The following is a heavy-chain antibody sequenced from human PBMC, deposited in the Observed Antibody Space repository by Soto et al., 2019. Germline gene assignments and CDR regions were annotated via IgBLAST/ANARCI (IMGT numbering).Heavy chain of an antibody. J-gene: IGHJ3*02. CDR1: GGSISSGGYS. Sequence: SETLSLTCAASGGSISSGGYSWSWIRQPPGKGLEWIGYIYHSGSTYYNPSLKSRVTISVDRSKNQFSLKLSSVTAADTAVYYCARAGGGYYDSSGGAFDIWGQGTMVTVSS. CDR3: ARAGGGYYDSSGGAFDI. D-gene: IGHD3-22*01. V-gene: IGHV4-30-2*01. CDR2: IYHSGST.